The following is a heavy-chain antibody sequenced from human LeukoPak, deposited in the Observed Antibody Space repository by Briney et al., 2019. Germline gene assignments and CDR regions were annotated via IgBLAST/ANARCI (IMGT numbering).Heavy chain of an antibody. V-gene: IGHV3-30*03. CDR3: ATYMQRSPFDY. CDR2: VSYDGSNK. D-gene: IGHD6-25*01. Sequence: PGGSLRLSCAASGFTFNSFGMHWVRQAPGKGLEWVAVVSYDGSNKYFADSVKGRFTISRDNSKNTLYLQMNSLRAEDTAVYYCATYMQRSPFDYWGQGTLVTVSS. CDR1: GFTFNSFG. J-gene: IGHJ4*02.